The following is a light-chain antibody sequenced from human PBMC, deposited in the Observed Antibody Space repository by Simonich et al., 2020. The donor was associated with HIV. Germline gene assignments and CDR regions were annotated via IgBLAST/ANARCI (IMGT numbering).Light chain of an antibody. J-gene: IGKJ4*01. V-gene: IGKV1-27*01. CDR2: AAS. CDR1: QGISNY. CDR3: QQLNSYPLT. Sequence: DIQMTQSPSSLSASVGDRATITCPASQGISNYFAWYQKKPGKVPKLLRYAASTLQSGVPSRFSGSGSGTDFTLTISSLQPEDCATYYCQQLNSYPLTFGGGNKVEIK.